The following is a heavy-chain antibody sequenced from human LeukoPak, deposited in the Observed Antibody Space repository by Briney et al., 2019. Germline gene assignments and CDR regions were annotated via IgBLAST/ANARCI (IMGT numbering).Heavy chain of an antibody. V-gene: IGHV4-38-2*02. CDR3: ARNASSGFFTY. CDR1: GYSISNTYY. Sequence: PSETLSLTCIVSGYSISNTYYRGWIRQSPGKRLEWIGSIHHSGNRFETGSTHYTPSLRSRVTVSADTSKNQFSLTLRSVAAADTAVYFCARNASSGFFTYWGQGTLVTVSS. J-gene: IGHJ1*01. D-gene: IGHD6-25*01. CDR2: IHHSGNRFETGST.